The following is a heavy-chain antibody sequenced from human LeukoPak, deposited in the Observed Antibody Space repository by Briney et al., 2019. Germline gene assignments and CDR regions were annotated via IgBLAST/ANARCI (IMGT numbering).Heavy chain of an antibody. CDR2: ISYDGSNK. V-gene: IGHV3-30-3*01. CDR1: GFTFSSYA. Sequence: GRSLRLSRAASGFTFSSYAMHWVRQAPGKGLEWVAVISYDGSNKYYADSVKGRFTISRDNSKNTLYLQMNSLRAEDTAVYYCARDALRVATSNWFDPWGQGTLVTVSS. J-gene: IGHJ5*02. D-gene: IGHD5-12*01. CDR3: ARDALRVATSNWFDP.